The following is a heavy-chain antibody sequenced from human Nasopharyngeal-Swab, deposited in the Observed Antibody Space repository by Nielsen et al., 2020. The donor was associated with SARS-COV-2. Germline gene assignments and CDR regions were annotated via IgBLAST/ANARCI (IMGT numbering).Heavy chain of an antibody. V-gene: IGHV3-7*01. Sequence: GESLKISCAASGFTFSSSWMSWVRQAPGKGLEWVANIKEDGSDKYHVDSVKGRFTISRDNSKNTLYLQMNSLRVDDTAVYYCAKDVHGDYGGIDYWGQGILVTVSS. CDR2: IKEDGSDK. CDR3: AKDVHGDYGGIDY. D-gene: IGHD4-17*01. CDR1: GFTFSSSW. J-gene: IGHJ4*02.